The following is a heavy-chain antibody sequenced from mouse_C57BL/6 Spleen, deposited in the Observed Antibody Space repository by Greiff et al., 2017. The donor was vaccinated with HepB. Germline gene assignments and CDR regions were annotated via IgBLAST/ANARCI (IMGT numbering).Heavy chain of an antibody. Sequence: QVQLQQSGPELVKPGASVKISCKASGYAFSSSWMGWVKQRPGKGLEWIGRVYPGDGDTNYNGKFKGKATLTADKSSSTAYMQLSSLTSEDSAVYACAREMYYYGSSYGDFDYWGQGTTLTVSS. V-gene: IGHV1-82*01. J-gene: IGHJ2*01. D-gene: IGHD1-1*01. CDR1: GYAFSSSW. CDR3: AREMYYYGSSYGDFDY. CDR2: VYPGDGDT.